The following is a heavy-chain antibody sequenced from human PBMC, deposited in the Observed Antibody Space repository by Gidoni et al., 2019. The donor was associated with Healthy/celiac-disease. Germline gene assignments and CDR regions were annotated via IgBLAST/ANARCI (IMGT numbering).Heavy chain of an antibody. Sequence: QVQLVESGGGVVQPGRSLRLSCAASGFTFSSYAMHWVRQAPGKGLEWVAVISYDGSNKYYADSVKGRFTISRDNSKNTLYLQMNSLRAEDTAVYYCARDRGLVIMYNWFDPWGQGTLVTVSS. CDR2: ISYDGSNK. V-gene: IGHV3-30-3*01. CDR3: ARDRGLVIMYNWFDP. J-gene: IGHJ5*02. CDR1: GFTFSSYA. D-gene: IGHD3-9*01.